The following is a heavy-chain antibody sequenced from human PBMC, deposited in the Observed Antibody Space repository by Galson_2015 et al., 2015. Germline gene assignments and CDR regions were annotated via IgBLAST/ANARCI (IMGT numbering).Heavy chain of an antibody. Sequence: SLRLSCAASGFTFSSYWMSWVRQAPGKGLEWVANIKQDGSEKYYVDSVKGRFTISRDNAKNSLYLQMNSLRAEDTAVYYCVMHLEVGQQLVGSFDYWGQGTLVTVSS. CDR3: VMHLEVGQQLVGSFDY. J-gene: IGHJ4*02. CDR1: GFTFSSYW. V-gene: IGHV3-7*01. D-gene: IGHD6-13*01. CDR2: IKQDGSEK.